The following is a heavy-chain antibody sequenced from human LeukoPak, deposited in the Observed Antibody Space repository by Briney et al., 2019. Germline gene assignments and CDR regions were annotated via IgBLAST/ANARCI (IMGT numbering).Heavy chain of an antibody. CDR3: ARENTVVYSSSWSPDY. V-gene: IGHV3-21*01. Sequence: GGSPRLSCAASGFTFSSYSMNWVRQAPGKGLEWVSSISSSSSYIYYADSVKGRFTISRDNAKNSLYLQMNSLRAEDTAVYYCARENTVVYSSSWSPDYWGQGTLVTVSS. D-gene: IGHD6-13*01. CDR2: ISSSSSYI. CDR1: GFTFSSYS. J-gene: IGHJ4*02.